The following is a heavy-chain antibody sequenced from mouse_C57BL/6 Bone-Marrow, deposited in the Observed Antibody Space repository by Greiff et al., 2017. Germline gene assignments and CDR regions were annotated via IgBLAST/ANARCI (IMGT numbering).Heavy chain of an antibody. CDR2: ISDGGSYT. CDR3: ARDRIITTVVAHYAMDY. Sequence: EVQVVESGGGLVKPGGSLKLSCAASGFTFSSYAMSWVRQTPEKRLEWVATISDGGSYTYYPDNVKGRFTISRDNAKNNLYLQMSHLKSEDTAMXYCARDRIITTVVAHYAMDYWGQGTSVTVSS. D-gene: IGHD1-1*01. J-gene: IGHJ4*01. V-gene: IGHV5-4*01. CDR1: GFTFSSYA.